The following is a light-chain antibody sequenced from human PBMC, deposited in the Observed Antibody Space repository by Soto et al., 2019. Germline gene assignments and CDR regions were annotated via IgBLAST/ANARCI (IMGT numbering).Light chain of an antibody. J-gene: IGKJ5*01. Sequence: AIQLTQSPSSLYASVGDRVTITCRASHAIRTALGWYQQKPGKVPKLLIYAASILQSGVPSRFSGSGSGTDFTLTISSLEPEDSAIYYCQQRNIWPPVTFGQGTRLEIK. CDR2: AAS. CDR1: HAIRTA. CDR3: QQRNIWPPVT. V-gene: IGKV1-6*01.